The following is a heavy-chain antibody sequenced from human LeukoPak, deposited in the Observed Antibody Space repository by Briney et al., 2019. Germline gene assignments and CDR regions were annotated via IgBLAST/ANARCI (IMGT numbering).Heavy chain of an antibody. D-gene: IGHD6-25*01. J-gene: IGHJ3*02. CDR3: ARDAALKPFDI. CDR2: IYTSGST. V-gene: IGHV4-59*01. Sequence: SETLSLTCTVSGGSISSYYWSWIRQPPGKGLEWIGYIYTSGSTNYNPSLKSRVTISVDTSKNQSSLKLSSVTAADTAVYYCARDAALKPFDIWGQGTMVTVSS. CDR1: GGSISSYY.